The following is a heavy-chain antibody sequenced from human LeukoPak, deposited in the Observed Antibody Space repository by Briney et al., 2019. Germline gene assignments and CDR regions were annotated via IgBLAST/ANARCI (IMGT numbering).Heavy chain of an antibody. CDR2: ISSSSSYI. V-gene: IGHV3-21*01. CDR1: GFTFSSYS. D-gene: IGHD6-13*01. CDR3: ARDTPPRNSRWDY. J-gene: IGHJ4*02. Sequence: GGSLRLSCAASGFTFSSYSMNWVRQAPGKGLEWVSSISSSSSYIYYADSVKGRFTISRDNAKNSLYLQMNSLRAEDTAVYYCARDTPPRNSRWDYWGQGTLVTVSS.